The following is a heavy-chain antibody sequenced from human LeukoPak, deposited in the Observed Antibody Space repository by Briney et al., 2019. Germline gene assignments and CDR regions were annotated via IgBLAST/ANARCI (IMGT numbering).Heavy chain of an antibody. D-gene: IGHD6-13*01. CDR1: GGSISSHY. CDR2: IYTSGST. V-gene: IGHV4-4*07. J-gene: IGHJ3*02. CDR3: ARGRFENPAAEAFDI. Sequence: SETLSLTCTVSGGSISSHYWSWIRQPAGKGLEWIGRIYTSGSTNYNPSLKSRVTMSVDTSKNQFSLKLNSVTAADTAVYYCARGRFENPAAEAFDIWGQGTMVTVSS.